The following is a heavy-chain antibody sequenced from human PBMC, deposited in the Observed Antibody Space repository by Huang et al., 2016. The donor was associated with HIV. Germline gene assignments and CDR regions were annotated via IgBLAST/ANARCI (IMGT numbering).Heavy chain of an antibody. V-gene: IGHV3-49*05. CDR2: SRSKGAGETT. J-gene: IGHJ4*02. CDR3: TRENYDFWSGYYKYYFDY. CDR1: GFTFGDYA. D-gene: IGHD3-3*01. Sequence: EVQLVESGGGLVKPGRSLRLSCTASGFTFGDYALLWFRKVSGEGGDGVGVSRSKGAGETTEDAAYGKGRFTIARDDSKSIAYLKMNSLKMEDTAVYYCTRENYDFWSGYYKYYFDYWGQGTLVTVSS.